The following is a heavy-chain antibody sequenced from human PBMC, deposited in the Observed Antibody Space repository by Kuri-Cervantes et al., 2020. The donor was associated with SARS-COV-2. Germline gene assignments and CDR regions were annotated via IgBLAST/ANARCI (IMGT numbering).Heavy chain of an antibody. CDR3: AKDLNYVVPAAISSYYYYYGMDV. V-gene: IGHV3-23*01. CDR1: GFTFSSYA. Sequence: GESLKISCAASGFTFSSYAMSWVRQAPGKGLEWVSAISGSGGSKYCADSVKGRFTISRDNSKNTLYLQMNSLRAEDTAVYYCAKDLNYVVPAAISSYYYYYGMDVWGQGTTVTVSS. D-gene: IGHD2-2*01. J-gene: IGHJ6*02. CDR2: ISGSGGSK.